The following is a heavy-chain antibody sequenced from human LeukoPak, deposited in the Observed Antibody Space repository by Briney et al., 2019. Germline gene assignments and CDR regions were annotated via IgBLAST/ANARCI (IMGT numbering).Heavy chain of an antibody. CDR1: GGSISSGGYY. D-gene: IGHD3-22*01. Sequence: SETLSLTCTVSGGSISSGGYYRSWIRQHPGKGLEWIGYIYYSGSTYYNPSLKSRVTISVDTSKNQFSLKLSSVTAADTAVYYCARLEWLLRRIDAFDIWGQGTMVTVSS. J-gene: IGHJ3*02. CDR3: ARLEWLLRRIDAFDI. CDR2: IYYSGST. V-gene: IGHV4-31*03.